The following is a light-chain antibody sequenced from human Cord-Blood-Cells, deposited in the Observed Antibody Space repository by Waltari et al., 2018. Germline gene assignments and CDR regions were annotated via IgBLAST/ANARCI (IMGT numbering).Light chain of an antibody. CDR2: EVS. CDR1: SRDVGSYNL. V-gene: IGLV2-23*02. Sequence: QSALTQPASVSGSPGQSITISCTGTSRDVGSYNLVSWYQQHPGKAPKLMIYEVSKRPSGVSNRFSGSKSGNTASLTISGLQAEDEADYYCCSYAGSSTFKVVFGGGTKLTVL. CDR3: CSYAGSSTFKVV. J-gene: IGLJ2*01.